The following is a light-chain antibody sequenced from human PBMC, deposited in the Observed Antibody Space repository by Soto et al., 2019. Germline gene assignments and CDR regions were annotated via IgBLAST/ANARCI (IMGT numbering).Light chain of an antibody. CDR3: QQSHSIPYT. J-gene: IGKJ2*01. V-gene: IGKV1-39*01. CDR2: AAS. CDR1: QTISSY. Sequence: DIQMTQSPSSLSASVGDRVTITCRASQTISSYLNWYQQKPGKAPKILIYAASGLQSGVPSRFSGSGSGTAFTLTISSLQPEDFATYYCQQSHSIPYTFGQGTKLEIK.